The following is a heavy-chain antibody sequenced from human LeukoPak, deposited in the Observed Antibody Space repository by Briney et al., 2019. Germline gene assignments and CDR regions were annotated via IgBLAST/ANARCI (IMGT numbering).Heavy chain of an antibody. D-gene: IGHD6-13*01. CDR3: ATTRRYSSSWYGPYYFDY. CDR1: GVTFSSYS. V-gene: IGHV3-48*02. CDR2: ISSSSSTI. Sequence: PGGSLRLSCAASGVTFSSYSMNWVRQAPGKGLEWVSYISSSSSTIYYADSVKGRFTISRDNAKNSLYLQMNSLRDEDTAVYYCATTRRYSSSWYGPYYFDYWGQGTLVTVSS. J-gene: IGHJ4*02.